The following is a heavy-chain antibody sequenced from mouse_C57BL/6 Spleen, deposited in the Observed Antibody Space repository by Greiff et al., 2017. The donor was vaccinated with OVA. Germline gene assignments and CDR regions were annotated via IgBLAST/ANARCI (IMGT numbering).Heavy chain of an antibody. CDR1: GYAFSSYW. D-gene: IGHD1-1*01. CDR3: ARGATTVVEDYAMDY. Sequence: QVQLQQSGAELVKPGASVKISCKASGYAFSSYWMNWVKQRPGKGLEWIGQIYPGDGDTNYNGKFKGKATLTADKSSSTAYMQLSSLTSEDSAVYFCARGATTVVEDYAMDYWGQGTSVTVSS. V-gene: IGHV1-80*01. J-gene: IGHJ4*01. CDR2: IYPGDGDT.